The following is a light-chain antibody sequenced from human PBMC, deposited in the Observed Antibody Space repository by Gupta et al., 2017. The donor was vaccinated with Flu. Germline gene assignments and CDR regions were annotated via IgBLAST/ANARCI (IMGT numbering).Light chain of an antibody. Sequence: EIILTQSPATLSVSPGETVTLSCRASHRVTDNLAWYQQKPGQAPRLLIYDASTRATGVPARFSAGGSGATFTLTISGLQPEDIGIYHCQQYTNWPLTFGPGTKVDL. CDR3: QQYTNWPLT. CDR2: DAS. CDR1: HRVTDN. J-gene: IGKJ3*01. V-gene: IGKV3-15*01.